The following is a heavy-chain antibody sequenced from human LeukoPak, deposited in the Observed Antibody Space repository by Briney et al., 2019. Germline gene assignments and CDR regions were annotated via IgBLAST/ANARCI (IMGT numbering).Heavy chain of an antibody. J-gene: IGHJ4*02. D-gene: IGHD3-10*01. CDR2: IKQDGSEK. Sequence: GGSLRLSCAASGFTFSTYWTNWVRQAPGKGLEWVANIKQDGSEKYYVDSVKGRFTISRDNAKNSLYLQMNSLRAEDTALYYCAREIMDRGVVAYWGQGTLVTVSS. CDR1: GFTFSTYW. CDR3: AREIMDRGVVAY. V-gene: IGHV3-7*03.